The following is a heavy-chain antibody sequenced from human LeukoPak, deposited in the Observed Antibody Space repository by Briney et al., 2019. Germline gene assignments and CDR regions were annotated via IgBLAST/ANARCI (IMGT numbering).Heavy chain of an antibody. D-gene: IGHD3-22*01. V-gene: IGHV1-58*01. CDR3: AAEAAYYYDSRDAFDV. J-gene: IGHJ3*01. Sequence: GASVKVSCKDSGFTFTSSAVQWVRQARGQRLEWIGWIVVGRGNTNYAQKFQERVTITRDMSTSLVYMELSSLRSEDTAVYYCAAEAAYYYDSRDAFDVWGQGTMVTVSS. CDR1: GFTFTSSA. CDR2: IVVGRGNT.